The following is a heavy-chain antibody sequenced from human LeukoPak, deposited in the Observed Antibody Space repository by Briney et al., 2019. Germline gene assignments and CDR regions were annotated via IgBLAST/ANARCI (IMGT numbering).Heavy chain of an antibody. D-gene: IGHD2-21*01. CDR3: ARGDIPDF. CDR2: IFHSGKT. Sequence: SETLSLTCGVSGYSISSGYYWGWIRQSPGKGLEWIGSIFHSGKTYYNLSLKSRVTISVDTSMNQFSLKLSSVTAADTAVYYCARGDIPDFWGQGTLVTVSS. V-gene: IGHV4-38-2*01. CDR1: GYSISSGYY. J-gene: IGHJ1*01.